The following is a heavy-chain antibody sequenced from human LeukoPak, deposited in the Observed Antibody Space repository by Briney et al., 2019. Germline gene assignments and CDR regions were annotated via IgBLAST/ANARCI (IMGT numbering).Heavy chain of an antibody. J-gene: IGHJ4*02. Sequence: GSLRLSCTASGFTSGDYAMSWVRQAPGKGLEWVGFIRSKAYGGTTDSAAPVKGRFTISRDDSKNTLYLQMKSLKTEDTAVYYCTTGAYSNYEGYWGQGTLVTVAS. CDR1: GFTSGDYA. CDR2: IRSKAYGGTT. CDR3: TTGAYSNYEGY. V-gene: IGHV3-49*04. D-gene: IGHD4-11*01.